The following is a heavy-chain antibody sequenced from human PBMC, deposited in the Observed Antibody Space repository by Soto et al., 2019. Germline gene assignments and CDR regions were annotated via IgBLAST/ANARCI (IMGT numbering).Heavy chain of an antibody. V-gene: IGHV3-64*01. CDR2: ISSNGGST. D-gene: IGHD1-26*01. Sequence: WGSLRLSCAASGFTFSSYAMHWVRQAPGKGLEYVSAISSNGGSTYYANSVKGRFTISRDNSKNTLYLQMGSLRAEDMAVYYCARRVGPENDYNYMDVWGKGTTVTVSS. CDR1: GFTFSSYA. J-gene: IGHJ6*03. CDR3: ARRVGPENDYNYMDV.